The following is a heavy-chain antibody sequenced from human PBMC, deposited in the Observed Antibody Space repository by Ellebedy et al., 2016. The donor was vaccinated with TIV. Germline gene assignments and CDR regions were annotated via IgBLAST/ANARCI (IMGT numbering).Heavy chain of an antibody. CDR1: GFSISSSSYY. Sequence: SETLSLXCTASGFSISSSSYYRRWIRQPPGKWLEWIGSIYYSGSTYYNPSLKSRVTISVDTSKNQFSLKLSSVTAADTAVYYCARLVTMIVVVITYPIVYFDYWGQGTLVTVSS. CDR2: IYYSGST. J-gene: IGHJ4*02. D-gene: IGHD3-22*01. V-gene: IGHV4-39*01. CDR3: ARLVTMIVVVITYPIVYFDY.